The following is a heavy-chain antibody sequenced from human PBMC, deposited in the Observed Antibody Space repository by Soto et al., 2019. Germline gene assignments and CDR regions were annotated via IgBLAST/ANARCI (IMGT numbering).Heavy chain of an antibody. Sequence: QVQLVQSGAEEKKPGASVKVSCKASGYTFTSYAMHWVRQAPGQRLEWMGWINAGNGNTKYSQKFQGRVTITRDTSASTAYMELSSLRSEDTAVYYCAGDRRMIWYDSSGPFDYWGQGTLVTVSS. CDR1: GYTFTSYA. CDR3: AGDRRMIWYDSSGPFDY. CDR2: INAGNGNT. D-gene: IGHD3-22*01. J-gene: IGHJ4*02. V-gene: IGHV1-3*05.